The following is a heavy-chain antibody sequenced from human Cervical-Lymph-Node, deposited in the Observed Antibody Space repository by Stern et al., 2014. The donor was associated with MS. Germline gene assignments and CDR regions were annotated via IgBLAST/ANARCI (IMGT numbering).Heavy chain of an antibody. Sequence: EVQLVESGGGLVPPGGSLRLSCAASGFTFSTYAMGWVRQAPGKGLEWVSSISANGGTTYYADSVKGRFTISRDNSQNTLHLQMNSLRAEDTAVYYCAKDLIRIIVVTTFDLWGHGTMVAVSS. V-gene: IGHV3-23*04. CDR2: ISANGGTT. J-gene: IGHJ3*01. D-gene: IGHD3-22*01. CDR3: AKDLIRIIVVTTFDL. CDR1: GFTFSTYA.